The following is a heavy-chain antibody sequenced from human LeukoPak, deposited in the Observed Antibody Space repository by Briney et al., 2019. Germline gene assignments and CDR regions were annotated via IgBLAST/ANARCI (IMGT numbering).Heavy chain of an antibody. D-gene: IGHD3-22*01. CDR3: ARGSLYYYDSSGYYFDY. V-gene: IGHV3-48*03. CDR1: GFTFSSYA. Sequence: GGSLRLSCAASGFTFSSYAMNWVRQAPGKGLEWVSYISSSGSTIYYADSVKGRFTISRDNAKNSLYLQMNSLRAEDTAVYYCARGSLYYYDSSGYYFDYWGQGTLVTVSS. J-gene: IGHJ4*02. CDR2: ISSSGSTI.